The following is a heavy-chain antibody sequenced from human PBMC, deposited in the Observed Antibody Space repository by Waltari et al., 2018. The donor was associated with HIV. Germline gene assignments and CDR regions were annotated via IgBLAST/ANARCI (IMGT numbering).Heavy chain of an antibody. CDR1: GYTFSAST. CDR3: ARGVSIVRGVMIRGHMDV. J-gene: IGHJ6*02. CDR2: ISGYNSNT. V-gene: IGHV1-18*01. Sequence: VQLVQSGAEMRKPGASVKVSCRASGYTFSASTISWVGQAPGQGLEWRGWISGYNSNTNYAQKFQGRVNITTDTATSTAHMELRSLRSDDTAVYYCARGVSIVRGVMIRGHMDVWGQGTTVTVSS. D-gene: IGHD3-10*01.